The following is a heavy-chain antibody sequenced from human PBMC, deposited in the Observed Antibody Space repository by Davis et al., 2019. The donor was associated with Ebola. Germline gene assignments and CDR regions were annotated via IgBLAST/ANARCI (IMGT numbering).Heavy chain of an antibody. CDR1: GFTFSSYG. J-gene: IGHJ6*02. Sequence: GGSLRLSCAASGFTFSSYGMHWVRQAPGKGLEWVAVISYDGSNKYYADSVTCRFTISRDNSKNTLYLQMNSLRAEDTAVYYCARSGDCSSTSCYFSIRPVRRAVYGMDVWGQGTTVTVSS. D-gene: IGHD2-2*01. CDR3: ARSGDCSSTSCYFSIRPVRRAVYGMDV. V-gene: IGHV3-30*03. CDR2: ISYDGSNK.